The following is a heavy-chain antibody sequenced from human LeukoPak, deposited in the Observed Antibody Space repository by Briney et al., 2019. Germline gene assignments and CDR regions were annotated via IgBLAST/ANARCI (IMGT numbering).Heavy chain of an antibody. D-gene: IGHD2-2*02. V-gene: IGHV5-51*01. Sequence: GESLKISCKGSGYSFTSYWIGWVRQMPGKGLEWMGIIYPGDPDTRYSPSFQGQVTISADKSISTAYLQWSSLKASDTAMYYCARVLRYCSSTSCYTGDPGWFDPWGQGTLVTVSS. CDR3: ARVLRYCSSTSCYTGDPGWFDP. CDR1: GYSFTSYW. CDR2: IYPGDPDT. J-gene: IGHJ5*02.